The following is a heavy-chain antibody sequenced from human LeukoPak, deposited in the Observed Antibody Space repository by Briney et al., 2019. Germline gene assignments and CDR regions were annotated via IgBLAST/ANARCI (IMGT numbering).Heavy chain of an antibody. CDR3: ARVGYYDSSGYYSRFDY. CDR1: GGSITSYY. CDR2: MYYSGST. D-gene: IGHD3-22*01. J-gene: IGHJ4*02. V-gene: IGHV4-59*01. Sequence: SETLSLTCTVSGGSITSYYWSWIRQPPGKGLEWIGYMYYSGSTNYNPSLKSRVTTSVDTSKNQFSLKLSSVTAADTAVYYCARVGYYDSSGYYSRFDYWGQGTLVTVSS.